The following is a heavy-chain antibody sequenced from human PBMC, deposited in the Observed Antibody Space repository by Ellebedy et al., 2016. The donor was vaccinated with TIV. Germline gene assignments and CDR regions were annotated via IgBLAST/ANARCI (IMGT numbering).Heavy chain of an antibody. J-gene: IGHJ6*02. CDR2: TYYRSNWYN. V-gene: IGHV6-1*01. D-gene: IGHD6-6*01. Sequence: SQTLSLTCAISGDSLSSNSAAWNWIRQSPSRGLEWLGRTYYRSNWYNDYAVSVKSRITLNPDTSKNQFSLQLNSVTPEDTAVYYCARAGEYNGSSGMDVWGQGTTVTVSS. CDR3: ARAGEYNGSSGMDV. CDR1: GDSLSSNSAA.